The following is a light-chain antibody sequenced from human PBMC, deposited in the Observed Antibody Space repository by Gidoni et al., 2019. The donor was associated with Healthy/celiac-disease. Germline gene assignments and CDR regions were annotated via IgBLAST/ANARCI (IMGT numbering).Light chain of an antibody. CDR2: KFA. J-gene: IGKJ2*01. Sequence: DAVMTQSPLSLPVTLGQPASISCRSSQSLVYSDENTYLNWFQQRPGQSPRLLIAKFADRDSGVPARCSSSRSGTAFTLTISRVQAEDVGASYCMQGTHWPYTFGQGTKLEIK. CDR1: QSLVYSDENTY. V-gene: IGKV2-30*01. CDR3: MQGTHWPYT.